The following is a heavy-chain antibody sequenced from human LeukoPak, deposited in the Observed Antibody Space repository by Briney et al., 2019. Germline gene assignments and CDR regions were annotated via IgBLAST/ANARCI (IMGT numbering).Heavy chain of an antibody. CDR1: GGTFSSYA. Sequence: ASVKVSCKASGGTFSSYAISCVRHAPGQGLEWMGGIIPIFGTANYAQKFQGRVTITTDESTSTAYMERSSLRSEDTAVYYCAREEMALMTFSFDHAFDIWGQRTMAAVSS. CDR2: IIPIFGTA. CDR3: AREEMALMTFSFDHAFDI. D-gene: IGHD3-16*01. V-gene: IGHV1-69*05. J-gene: IGHJ3*02.